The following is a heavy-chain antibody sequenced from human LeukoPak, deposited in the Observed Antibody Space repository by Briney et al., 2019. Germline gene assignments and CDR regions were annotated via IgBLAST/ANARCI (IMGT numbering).Heavy chain of an antibody. J-gene: IGHJ4*02. Sequence: SETLSLTCTVSGGSISSGSYYWSWIRQPAGKGLEWIGRIYTSGSTNYNPSLKSRVTISVDASKNQFSLKLSSVTAADTAVYYCARDGLIGDSSGYYYPDYWGQGTLVTVSS. V-gene: IGHV4-61*02. CDR1: GGSISSGSYY. CDR3: ARDGLIGDSSGYYYPDY. D-gene: IGHD3-22*01. CDR2: IYTSGST.